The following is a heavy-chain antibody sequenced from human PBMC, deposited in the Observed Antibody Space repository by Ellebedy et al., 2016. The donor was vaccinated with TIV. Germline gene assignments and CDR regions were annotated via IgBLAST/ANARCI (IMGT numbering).Heavy chain of an antibody. J-gene: IGHJ6*02. CDR1: GFTFSSYD. Sequence: GESLKISCAASGFTFSSYDMHWVRQATGKGLEWVSAIGTAGDPYYPGSVQGRFTISRENAKNSLYLQMNSLRAGDTAVYYCARGGTTVAGYYYYGMDVWGQGTTVTVSS. CDR3: ARGGTTVAGYYYYGMDV. CDR2: IGTAGDP. D-gene: IGHD4-17*01. V-gene: IGHV3-13*05.